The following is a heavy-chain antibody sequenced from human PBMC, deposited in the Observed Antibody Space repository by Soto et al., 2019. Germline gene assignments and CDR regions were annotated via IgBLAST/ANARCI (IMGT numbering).Heavy chain of an antibody. D-gene: IGHD6-19*01. CDR3: AKGLGGWATQYEFDS. CDR2: ISWHSGSI. Sequence: EVQLVESGGGLVQPGRSLRLSCAASGFTFDDYAMHWVRQAPGKGLEWVSGISWHSGSIGYGDSVKGRFTISRDNDKNSMYLQMNRRRAKDTALDYCAKGLGGWATQYEFDSWGQGTLVTVSS. CDR1: GFTFDDYA. J-gene: IGHJ4*02. V-gene: IGHV3-9*01.